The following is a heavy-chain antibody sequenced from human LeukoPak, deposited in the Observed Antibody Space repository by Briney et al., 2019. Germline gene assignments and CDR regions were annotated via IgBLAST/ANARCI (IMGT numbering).Heavy chain of an antibody. CDR2: INHSGRT. D-gene: IGHD5-12*01. CDR3: ASEYSGYPGY. J-gene: IGHJ4*02. CDR1: GGSFSGYY. Sequence: KPSETLSLTCAVYGGSFSGYYWSWIRQPPGKGLEWIGEINHSGRTNYNPSLKSRVTISVDTSKNQFSLKLSSVTAADTAVYYCASEYSGYPGYWGQGTLVTVSS. V-gene: IGHV4-34*01.